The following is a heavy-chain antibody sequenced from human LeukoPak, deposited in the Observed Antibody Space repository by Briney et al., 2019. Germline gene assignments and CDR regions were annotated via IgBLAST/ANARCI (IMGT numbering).Heavy chain of an antibody. CDR1: GFTFSNFW. J-gene: IGHJ4*02. CDR3: ARHRGFPTTAEKLIDH. Sequence: GGSLRLSCAAAGFTFSNFWMSWVRQAPGKGLEWVANIKQDGSEKYYVDSVKGRFTISRDNTNNKLYLQMFSLRDEDTAMYYCARHRGFPTTAEKLIDHWGQGTLVTVSS. D-gene: IGHD1-1*01. CDR2: IKQDGSEK. V-gene: IGHV3-7*01.